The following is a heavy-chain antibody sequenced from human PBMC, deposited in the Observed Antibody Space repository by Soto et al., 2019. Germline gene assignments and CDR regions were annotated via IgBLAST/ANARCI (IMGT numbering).Heavy chain of an antibody. CDR2: IWYDGSNR. D-gene: IGHD5-12*01. V-gene: IGHV3-33*01. Sequence: PGGSLRLSCAVSGFTFSSYGMHWVRQAPGKGLEWVAVIWYDGSNRYYADSVKGRFTISRDNSKNTLYLQMNSLRAEDTAVYYCAREDGYWGRFDYWGQGTLVTVSS. CDR3: AREDGYWGRFDY. CDR1: GFTFSSYG. J-gene: IGHJ4*02.